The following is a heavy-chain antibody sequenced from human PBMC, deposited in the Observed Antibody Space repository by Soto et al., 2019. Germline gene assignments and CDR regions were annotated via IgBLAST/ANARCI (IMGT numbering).Heavy chain of an antibody. CDR1: GYTFTIYD. V-gene: IGHV1-8*01. D-gene: IGHD6-13*01. Sequence: ASVKVSCTASGYTFTIYDINWVRQATGQGLEWMGWMNPNSGNTGYAQKFQGRVTMTRNTSISTAYMELSSLRSEDTAVYYCARGVSLPYSSSWYPFYYMDVWGKGTTVTVSS. CDR2: MNPNSGNT. J-gene: IGHJ6*03. CDR3: ARGVSLPYSSSWYPFYYMDV.